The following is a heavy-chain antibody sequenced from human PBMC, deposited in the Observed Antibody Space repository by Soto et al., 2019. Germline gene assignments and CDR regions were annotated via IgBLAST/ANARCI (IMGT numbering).Heavy chain of an antibody. V-gene: IGHV1-2*04. CDR3: AREGHWNYVFDP. D-gene: IGHD1-7*01. CDR1: GYTFTGYY. J-gene: IGHJ5*02. Sequence: GASVKVSCKASGYTFTGYYMHWVRQAPGQGLEWMGWINPNSGGTNYAQKFQGWVTMTRDTSTSTAYMELSRLRSDDTAVYYCAREGHWNYVFDPWGQGTLVTVSS. CDR2: INPNSGGT.